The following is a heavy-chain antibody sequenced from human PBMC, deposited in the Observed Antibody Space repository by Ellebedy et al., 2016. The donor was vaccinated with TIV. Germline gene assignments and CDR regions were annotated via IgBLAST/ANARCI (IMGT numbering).Heavy chain of an antibody. D-gene: IGHD3-9*01. CDR1: GGSISSGGYY. CDR3: AREMGYDTLTGNYGMDV. Sequence: MPSETLSLTCTVSGGSISSGGYYWSWIRQLPGKGLEWIGYIYYSGSTYYNPSLRSRVIISVDTSKNQFSLKLSSVTAADTAVYYCAREMGYDTLTGNYGMDVWGQGTTVTVSS. J-gene: IGHJ6*02. CDR2: IYYSGST. V-gene: IGHV4-31*03.